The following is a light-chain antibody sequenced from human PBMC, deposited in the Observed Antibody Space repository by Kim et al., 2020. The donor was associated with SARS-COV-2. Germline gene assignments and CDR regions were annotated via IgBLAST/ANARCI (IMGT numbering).Light chain of an antibody. CDR2: GNS. Sequence: QRVTISGTGSGSNIGAGYDVHWYQQLPGTAPKLLIYGNSNRPSGVPDRFSGSKSGTSASLAITGLQAEDEADYYCQSYDSSLSGYVFGTGTKVTVL. CDR1: GSNIGAGYD. CDR3: QSYDSSLSGYV. V-gene: IGLV1-40*01. J-gene: IGLJ1*01.